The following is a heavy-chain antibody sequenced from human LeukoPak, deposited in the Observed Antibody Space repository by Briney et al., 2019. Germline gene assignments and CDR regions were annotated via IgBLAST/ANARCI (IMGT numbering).Heavy chain of an antibody. J-gene: IGHJ4*02. CDR3: ATYTRHCSGGTCYSIDY. CDR2: IYYSGDS. Sequence: PSETLSLTCTVSGESINSYHWTWIRKPPGRGLEWIGYIYYSGDSNYNPSLKSRVTISLDTSNNQFFLKLNSVTAADTAIYYCATYTRHCSGGTCYSIDYWGQASLVTVSS. V-gene: IGHV4-59*08. D-gene: IGHD2-15*01. CDR1: GESINSYH.